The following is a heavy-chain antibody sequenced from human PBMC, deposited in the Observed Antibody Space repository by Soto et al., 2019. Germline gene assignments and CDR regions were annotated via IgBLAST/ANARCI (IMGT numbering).Heavy chain of an antibody. CDR2: VYYSGSS. CDR3: ASSASSTRARFDY. J-gene: IGHJ4*02. CDR1: GGSISSYY. D-gene: IGHD6-6*01. V-gene: IGHV4-59*01. Sequence: SETLSLTCTVSGGSISSYYWTWVRQPPGKGLEWIGYVYYSGSSSYNPSFRSRVTISVDTSKRQFSLNLSSVTAADTAVYYCASSASSTRARFDYWGQGTLVTVSS.